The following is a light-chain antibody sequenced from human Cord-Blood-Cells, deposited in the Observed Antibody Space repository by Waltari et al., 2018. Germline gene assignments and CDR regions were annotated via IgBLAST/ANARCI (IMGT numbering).Light chain of an antibody. CDR3: AAWDDSLSGRV. CDR2: RNN. V-gene: IGLV1-47*01. J-gene: IGLJ3*02. Sequence: QSVLTQPPSASGTPGQRVTISCSGSSSNIGSNYVYWYQQLPGTAPKLLIYRNNQRPSGGPDGFSGSKSGTSASLAISGLRSEDEADYYCAAWDDSLSGRVFGGVTKLTVL. CDR1: SSNIGSNY.